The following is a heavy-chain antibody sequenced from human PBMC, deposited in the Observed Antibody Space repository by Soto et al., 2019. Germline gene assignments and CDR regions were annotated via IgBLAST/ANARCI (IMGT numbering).Heavy chain of an antibody. CDR3: ARDGTVQLERRVPEGLGDDY. D-gene: IGHD1-1*01. V-gene: IGHV1-46*03. J-gene: IGHJ4*02. CDR2: INPSGGST. CDR1: GYTFTSYY. Sequence: QVQLVQSGAEVKKPGASVKVSCKASGYTFTSYYMHWVRQAPGQGLEWMGIINPSGGSTSYAQKFQGRVTMTRDTSTSTVYMELSSLRSEDTAVYYCARDGTVQLERRVPEGLGDDYWGQGTLVTVSS.